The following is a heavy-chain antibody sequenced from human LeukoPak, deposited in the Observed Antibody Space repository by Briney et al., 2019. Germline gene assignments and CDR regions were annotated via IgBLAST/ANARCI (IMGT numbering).Heavy chain of an antibody. V-gene: IGHV4-39*07. D-gene: IGHD3-22*01. CDR2: IYYSGST. Sequence: TSEILSLTCTVSSGSISSSSYYWGWIRQPPGKGLEWIGSIYYSGSTYYNASLKSRVTISVDTSKNQFSLKLSSVTAADTAVYYCAREYSSGTNSFDYWGQGTLVTVSS. J-gene: IGHJ4*02. CDR1: SGSISSSSYY. CDR3: AREYSSGTNSFDY.